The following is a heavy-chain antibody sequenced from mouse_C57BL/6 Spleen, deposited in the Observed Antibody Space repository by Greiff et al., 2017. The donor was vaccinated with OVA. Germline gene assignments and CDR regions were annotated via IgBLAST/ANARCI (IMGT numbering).Heavy chain of an antibody. CDR2: INPYNGDT. CDR3: ARCDYDGYYYAMDY. V-gene: IGHV1-20*01. CDR1: GYSFTGYF. Sequence: EVQLQESGPELVKPGDSVKISCKASGYSFTGYFMNWVMQSHGKSLEWIGRINPYNGDTFYNQKFKGKATLTVDKSSSTAHMELRSLTSEDSAVYYCARCDYDGYYYAMDYWGQGTSVTVSS. J-gene: IGHJ4*01. D-gene: IGHD2-4*01.